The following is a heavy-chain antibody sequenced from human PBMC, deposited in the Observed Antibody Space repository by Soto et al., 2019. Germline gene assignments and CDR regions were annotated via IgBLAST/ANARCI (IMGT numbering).Heavy chain of an antibody. J-gene: IGHJ4*01. CDR1: SFRFSAYG. D-gene: IGHD6-19*01. Sequence: QVKLVEFGGAVVQSGRSLRLSCTASSFRFSAYGMHWVRQAPGKGLEWVALISDDGKTQFFTESVEGRFTISRDNSRNTLYLQMNRRRPEDTAVYYCVKGGYKTGWPPFDHWGHGTRVTVS. V-gene: IGHV3-30*18. CDR2: ISDDGKTQ. CDR3: VKGGYKTGWPPFDH.